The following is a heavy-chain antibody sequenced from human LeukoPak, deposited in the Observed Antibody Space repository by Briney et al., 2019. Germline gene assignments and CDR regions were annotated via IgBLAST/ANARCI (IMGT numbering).Heavy chain of an antibody. CDR3: ARPSTVTTNYYYYYGMDV. CDR2: XXXILGIA. J-gene: IGHJ6*02. D-gene: IGHD4-17*01. CDR1: GGTFSSYT. V-gene: IGHV1-69*02. Sequence: SVKVSCKASGGTFSSYTISWVRQAPGQGLEXXXXXXXILGIANYAQKFQGRVAITADKSTSTAYMELSSLRSEDTAVYYCARPSTVTTNYYYYYGMDVWGQGTTVTVSS.